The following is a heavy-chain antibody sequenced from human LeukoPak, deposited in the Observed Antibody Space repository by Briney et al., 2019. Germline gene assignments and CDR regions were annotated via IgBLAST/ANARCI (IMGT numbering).Heavy chain of an antibody. V-gene: IGHV3-23*01. CDR1: GFTFSSYA. J-gene: IGHJ4*02. CDR3: AKIEYYYGSSGNYDY. Sequence: PGGSLRLSCAASGFTFSSYAMSWVRQAPGKGLEWVSAISGSGGSTYYADSVKGRFTISRDNSKNTLYLQMNSLRAEDTAIYYCAKIEYYYGSSGNYDYWGQGTLVTVSS. D-gene: IGHD3-22*01. CDR2: ISGSGGST.